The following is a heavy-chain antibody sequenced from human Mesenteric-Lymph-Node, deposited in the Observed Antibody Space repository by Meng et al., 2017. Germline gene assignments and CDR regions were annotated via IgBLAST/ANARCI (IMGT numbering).Heavy chain of an antibody. Sequence: QVPPQEAVPGLVKPSQTLPLSCTVALGSISSGDYYWSWIRQPPGKGLELIGHIYYSGSTSYNPSLKSRVTISVDTSNNQFSLKLSSGTAADTAVYFCARGELLWDYWGQGTLVTVSS. CDR2: IYYSGST. CDR1: LGSISSGDYY. V-gene: IGHV4-30-4*01. J-gene: IGHJ4*02. CDR3: ARGELLWDY. D-gene: IGHD2-2*01.